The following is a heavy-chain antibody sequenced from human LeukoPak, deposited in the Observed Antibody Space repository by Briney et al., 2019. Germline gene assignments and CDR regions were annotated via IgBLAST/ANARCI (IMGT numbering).Heavy chain of an antibody. CDR1: GFTFTSYD. J-gene: IGHJ6*02. CDR3: ARGPTLVRGVIMPDSVGGMDV. Sequence: ASVKVSCKASGFTFTSYDINWVRQAPGQGLEWMGWMNPNSGNTRYAQKVQGRITMTRDTSISTAFMELSSLRSEDTAVYYCARGPTLVRGVIMPDSVGGMDVWGQGTTVTVSS. V-gene: IGHV1-8*01. CDR2: MNPNSGNT. D-gene: IGHD3-10*01.